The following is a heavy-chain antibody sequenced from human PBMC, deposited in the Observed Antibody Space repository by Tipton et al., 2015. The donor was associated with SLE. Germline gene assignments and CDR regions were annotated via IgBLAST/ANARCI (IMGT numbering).Heavy chain of an antibody. CDR2: IYYSGST. J-gene: IGHJ2*01. CDR3: ARGTKGTLRGFDL. CDR1: GGSFSSYY. Sequence: TLSLTCAVYGGSFSSYYWSWIRQPPGKGLEWIGYIYYSGSTNYNPSLKSRVTISVDTSKNQFSLKLSSVTAADTAVYYCARGTKGTLRGFDLWGRGTLVTVSS. D-gene: IGHD2-8*01. V-gene: IGHV4-59*12.